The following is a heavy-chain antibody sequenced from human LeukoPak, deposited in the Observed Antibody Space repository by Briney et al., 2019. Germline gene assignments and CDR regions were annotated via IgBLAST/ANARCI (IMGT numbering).Heavy chain of an antibody. CDR1: GFTFSSYG. Sequence: PGGSLRLSCAASGFTFSSYGMHWVRRAPGKGLEWVAFIRYDGSNKYYADSVKGRFTISRDNSKNTLYLQMNSLRAEDTDVYYCAKDRRITMVRGVTQFDPWGQGTLVTVSS. V-gene: IGHV3-30*02. J-gene: IGHJ5*02. D-gene: IGHD3-10*01. CDR2: IRYDGSNK. CDR3: AKDRRITMVRGVTQFDP.